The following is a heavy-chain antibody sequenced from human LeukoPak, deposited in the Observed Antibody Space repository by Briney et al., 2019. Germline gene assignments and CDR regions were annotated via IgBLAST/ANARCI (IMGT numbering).Heavy chain of an antibody. Sequence: GGSLRLSCAASGFPFSSHWMHWVRQAPGKGPVWVSRISSDGNTIRYADSVKGRFTISRDNAKNTLYLQMNSLRAEDTAVYYCAREELRSRGVPNWGQGTLVTVSS. D-gene: IGHD3-10*01. V-gene: IGHV3-74*01. J-gene: IGHJ4*02. CDR1: GFPFSSHW. CDR2: ISSDGNTI. CDR3: AREELRSRGVPN.